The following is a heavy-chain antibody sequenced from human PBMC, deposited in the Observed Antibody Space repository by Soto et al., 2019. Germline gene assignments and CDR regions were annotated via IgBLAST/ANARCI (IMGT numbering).Heavy chain of an antibody. Sequence: SETLSLTCTVSGGSISTYYWSWIRQPPGKGLEWIGYICYSGSTSYNPYLKSRVTISVDTSKNQFSLKLRHVTAADTAVYYGASNPSSGWDQGYGMDVWGPGNTVT. J-gene: IGHJ6*02. CDR1: GGSISTYY. CDR2: ICYSGST. D-gene: IGHD6-19*01. V-gene: IGHV4-59*01. CDR3: ASNPSSGWDQGYGMDV.